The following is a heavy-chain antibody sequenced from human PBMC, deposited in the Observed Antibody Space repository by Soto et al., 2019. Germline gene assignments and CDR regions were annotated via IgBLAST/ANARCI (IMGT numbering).Heavy chain of an antibody. CDR3: ASSYSSSWSLGY. Sequence: QVQLQESGPGLVKPSETLSLTCSVSGGSVSGGSHYWSWIRQPPGKGLEWIGYIDSSGTTRYNPSLKSRVTISVDTSKNQFSLKLTSVTAADTALYYCASSYSSSWSLGYWGQGTLVTVSS. CDR1: GGSVSGGSHY. D-gene: IGHD6-13*01. J-gene: IGHJ4*02. CDR2: IDSSGTT. V-gene: IGHV4-61*01.